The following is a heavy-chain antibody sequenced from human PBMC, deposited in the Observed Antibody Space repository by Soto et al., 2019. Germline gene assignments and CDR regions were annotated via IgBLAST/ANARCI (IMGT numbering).Heavy chain of an antibody. CDR3: ARVPTGDSLTVDAFDI. Sequence: ASVKVSCKASGYTFTGYYMHWVRQAPGQGLEWMGWINPYSGGTNYAQKFQGWVTMTRDTSISTVYMELSRLRSDDTAVYYCARVPTGDSLTVDAFDIWGQGTMVTVSS. D-gene: IGHD3-9*01. J-gene: IGHJ3*02. CDR2: INPYSGGT. CDR1: GYTFTGYY. V-gene: IGHV1-2*04.